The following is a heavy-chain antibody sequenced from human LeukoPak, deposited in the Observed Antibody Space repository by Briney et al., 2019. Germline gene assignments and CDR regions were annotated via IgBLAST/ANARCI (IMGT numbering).Heavy chain of an antibody. J-gene: IGHJ4*02. CDR1: GDSVSSNIAA. CDR2: TYYRSKWKN. Sequence: SQTLSLTCAISGDSVSSNIAAWSWVRQSPSRGLEWLGRTYYRSKWKNDYAESVKSRINISPDTSKNQFSLQLNSVTPEDTAVYYCARVAYGVAVVWGQGTPVTVSS. CDR3: ARVAYGVAVV. V-gene: IGHV6-1*01. D-gene: IGHD2-2*01.